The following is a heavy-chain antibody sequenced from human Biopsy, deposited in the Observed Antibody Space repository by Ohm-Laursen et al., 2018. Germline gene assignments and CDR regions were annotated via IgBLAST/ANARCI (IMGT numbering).Heavy chain of an antibody. J-gene: IGHJ5*02. CDR2: IFYRGST. CDR3: ARDYDTSGYYYVS. CDR1: GGTISNNNYY. D-gene: IGHD3-22*01. V-gene: IGHV4-39*01. Sequence: SETLSLTCTVFGGTISNNNYYWGWIRQPPGTGLERIGSIFYRGSTHYKQSLKSRVNISVDTSKNQFSLKLNSVTAADTAVYYCARDYDTSGYYYVSWGQGTLVTVSS.